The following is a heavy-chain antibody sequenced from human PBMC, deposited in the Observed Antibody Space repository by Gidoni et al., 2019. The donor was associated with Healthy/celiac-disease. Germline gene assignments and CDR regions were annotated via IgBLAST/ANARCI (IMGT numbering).Heavy chain of an antibody. V-gene: IGHV3-30*02. CDR2: IRYDGSNK. J-gene: IGHJ4*02. CDR1: GFTFSSYG. CDR3: AKEDDYGDYFDY. Sequence: QVQLVESGGGVVQPGGSLRLSCAASGFTFSSYGMHWVRQAPGKGLEWVAFIRYDGSNKYYADSVKGRFTSSRDNSKNTLYLQMNSLRAEDTAVYYCAKEDDYGDYFDYWGQGTLVTVSS. D-gene: IGHD4-17*01.